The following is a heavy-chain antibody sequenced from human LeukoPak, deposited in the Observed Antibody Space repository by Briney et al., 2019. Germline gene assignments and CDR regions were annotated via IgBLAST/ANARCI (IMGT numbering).Heavy chain of an antibody. CDR3: ARASYNWNYNY. CDR1: GGSISSSSYY. V-gene: IGHV4-39*01. CDR2: IYYSGST. J-gene: IGHJ4*02. D-gene: IGHD1-7*01. Sequence: SETLSLTCTVSGGSISSSSYYWGWIRQPPGKGLEWIGSIYYSGSTYYNPSLKSRVTISVDTSKNQFSLKLSSVTAADTAVYYCARASYNWNYNYWGQGTLVTVSS.